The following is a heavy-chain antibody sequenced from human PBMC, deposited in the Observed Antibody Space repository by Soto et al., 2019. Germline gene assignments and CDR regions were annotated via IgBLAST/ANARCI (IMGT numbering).Heavy chain of an antibody. V-gene: IGHV3-23*01. CDR3: ANGRRGFRYYYYMDV. CDR1: GFTFSSYA. Sequence: EVQLLESGGGLVQPGGSLRLSCAASGFTFSSYAMSWVRQAPGKGLEWVSGISGSGGSTYYAESVKGRFTISRDNSKNTLYLQMNSLRAEDTAVYYCANGRRGFRYYYYMDVWGKGTTVTVSS. J-gene: IGHJ6*03. CDR2: ISGSGGST. D-gene: IGHD3-10*01.